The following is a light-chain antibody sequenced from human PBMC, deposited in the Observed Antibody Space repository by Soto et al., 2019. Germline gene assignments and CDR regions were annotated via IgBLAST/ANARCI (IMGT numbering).Light chain of an antibody. V-gene: IGKV1-39*01. CDR1: QSISTH. CDR3: QQLNSYPYT. CDR2: AAS. J-gene: IGKJ2*01. Sequence: IQMTQSPYSLSASVGDRVTITCRASQSISTHLNWYQQKPGKAPKLLIYAASSLQSGVPSRFSGSGSGTDFTLTISSLQPEDFATYFCQQLNSYPYTFGQGTKVDIK.